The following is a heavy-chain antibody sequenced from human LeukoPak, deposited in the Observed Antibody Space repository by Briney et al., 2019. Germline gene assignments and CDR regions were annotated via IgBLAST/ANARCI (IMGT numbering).Heavy chain of an antibody. CDR1: GYSISSGYY. CDR2: IYHSGST. Sequence: SETLSLTCTVSGYSISSGYYWGWIRQPPGKGLEWIGSIYHSGSTYYNPSLKSRVTISVDTSKNQFSLKLSSVTAADTAVYYCARAPRGYFDYWGQGTLVTVSS. J-gene: IGHJ4*02. CDR3: ARAPRGYFDY. V-gene: IGHV4-38-2*02. D-gene: IGHD3-16*01.